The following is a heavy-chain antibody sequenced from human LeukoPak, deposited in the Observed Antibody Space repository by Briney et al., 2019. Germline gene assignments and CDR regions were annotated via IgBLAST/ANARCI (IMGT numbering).Heavy chain of an antibody. CDR1: GYSISSDYY. CDR2: IYYSGST. Sequence: PSETLSLTCTVSGYSISSDYYWSWIRQPPGKGLEWIGYIYYSGSTYYNPSLKSRVTISVDTSKNQFSLKLSSVTAADTAVYYCARVVVPAARRRPDWFDPWGQGTLVTVSS. J-gene: IGHJ5*02. V-gene: IGHV4-30-4*08. D-gene: IGHD2-2*01. CDR3: ARVVVPAARRRPDWFDP.